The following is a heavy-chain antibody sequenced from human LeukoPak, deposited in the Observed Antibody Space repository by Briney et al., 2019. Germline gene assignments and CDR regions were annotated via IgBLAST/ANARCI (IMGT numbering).Heavy chain of an antibody. D-gene: IGHD3-22*01. Sequence: GGSLRLSCAASGFTFSSYEMNWVRQAPGKGLEWVSHISSSGSATYYADPVKGRFTISRDNAKNSLYLQMNSLRAEDTAVYYCARDRKALVVIMGSDAFDTWGQGTMVTVSS. CDR2: ISSSGSAT. V-gene: IGHV3-48*03. CDR3: ARDRKALVVIMGSDAFDT. J-gene: IGHJ3*02. CDR1: GFTFSSYE.